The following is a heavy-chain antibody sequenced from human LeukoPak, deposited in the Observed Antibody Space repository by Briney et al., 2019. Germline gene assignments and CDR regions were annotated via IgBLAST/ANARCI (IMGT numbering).Heavy chain of an antibody. J-gene: IGHJ5*02. D-gene: IGHD3-10*01. CDR1: GGSISSRNW. CDR2: IYYSGST. V-gene: IGHV4-39*01. CDR3: ARPFYGSGSYWALVGVWFDP. Sequence: SETLSLTCAVSGGSISSRNWWSWVRQPPGKGLEWIGSIYYSGSTYYNPSLKSRVTISVDTSKNQFSLKLSSVTAADTAVYYCARPFYGSGSYWALVGVWFDPWGQGTLVTVSS.